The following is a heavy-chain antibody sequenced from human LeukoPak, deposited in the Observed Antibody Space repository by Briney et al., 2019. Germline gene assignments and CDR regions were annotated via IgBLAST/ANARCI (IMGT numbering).Heavy chain of an antibody. CDR2: INPNSGGT. CDR1: GYTFTGYY. CDR3: ARVEHSGYDEPDY. Sequence: ASVKVSCKASGYTFTGYYMHWVRQAPGQGLEWMGWINPNSGGTNYAQKFQGGVTMTRDTSISTAYMELSRLRSDDTAVYYCARVEHSGYDEPDYWGQGTLVTVSS. D-gene: IGHD5-12*01. V-gene: IGHV1-2*02. J-gene: IGHJ4*02.